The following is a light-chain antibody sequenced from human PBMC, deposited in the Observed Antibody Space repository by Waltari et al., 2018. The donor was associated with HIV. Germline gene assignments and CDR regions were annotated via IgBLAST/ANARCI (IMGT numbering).Light chain of an antibody. CDR2: DAS. V-gene: IGKV1-33*01. Sequence: IQMTQSPSSLSASVGSRVTITCQASQDITTSLNWYQQKPGKTPKLLIHDASNLETGVPSRFTGSGSGTEFTFTISSLQPEDIATYYCQQFVNLPFTFGPGTKVDLK. J-gene: IGKJ3*01. CDR1: QDITTS. CDR3: QQFVNLPFT.